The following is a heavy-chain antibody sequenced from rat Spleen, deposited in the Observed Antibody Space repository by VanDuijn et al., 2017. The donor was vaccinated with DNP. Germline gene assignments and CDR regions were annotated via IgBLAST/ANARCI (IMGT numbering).Heavy chain of an antibody. CDR3: ARHRLYNNLFDY. Sequence: EVQLVESGGDLVQPGRSLKLSCVASEFTFNNYWMTWIRQVPGKGLEWVASITSSGGSSYYPDSVKGRFTVSRDDATSTLYLQMDSLRSEDTATYYCARHRLYNNLFDYWGQGVMVTVSS. D-gene: IGHD1-10*01. CDR2: ITSSGGSS. CDR1: EFTFNNYW. J-gene: IGHJ2*01. V-gene: IGHV5-31*01.